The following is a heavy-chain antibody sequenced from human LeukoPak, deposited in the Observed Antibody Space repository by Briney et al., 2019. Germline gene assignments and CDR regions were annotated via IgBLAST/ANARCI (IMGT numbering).Heavy chain of an antibody. CDR1: GFTFSSYA. J-gene: IGHJ3*02. D-gene: IGHD2-21*02. V-gene: IGHV3-30-3*01. CDR2: ISYDGSNK. Sequence: PGGSLRLSCAASGFTFSSYAMHWVRQAPGKGLEWVAVISYDGSNKYYADSVKGRFTISRDNSKNTLYLQMNSLSTEDTAVYYCAKEGFIVVVTTDAFDIWGQGTMVTVSS. CDR3: AKEGFIVVVTTDAFDI.